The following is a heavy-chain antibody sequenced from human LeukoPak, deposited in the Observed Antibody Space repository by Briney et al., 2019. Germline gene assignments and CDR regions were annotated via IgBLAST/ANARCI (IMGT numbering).Heavy chain of an antibody. J-gene: IGHJ4*02. D-gene: IGHD2-15*01. CDR1: GFTFGSYA. Sequence: PGGSLRLSCAASGFTFGSYAMYWVRQAPGKGLEWVSGIGSGGSAHYADSVKGRFTISRDNSKNTVYLQMDSLRAEDTATYYCAKTTTGYSSGRYPAWPIDYWGQGTLATVSS. CDR2: IGSGGSA. V-gene: IGHV3-23*01. CDR3: AKTTTGYSSGRYPAWPIDY.